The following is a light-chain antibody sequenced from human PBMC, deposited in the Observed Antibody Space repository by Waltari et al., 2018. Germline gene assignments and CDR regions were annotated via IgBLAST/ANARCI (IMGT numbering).Light chain of an antibody. Sequence: QSALTQPPSASGSPGQSVTISCTGTSSDVGGYNYVSWYQQHPGKAPKLMIYEVSKRPSGSPDRFAGSKSGNTASLTVSGLQADDEADYFCSSYAGRNMGWVFGGGTKLTVL. J-gene: IGLJ3*02. CDR3: SSYAGRNMGWV. CDR1: SSDVGGYNY. CDR2: EVS. V-gene: IGLV2-8*01.